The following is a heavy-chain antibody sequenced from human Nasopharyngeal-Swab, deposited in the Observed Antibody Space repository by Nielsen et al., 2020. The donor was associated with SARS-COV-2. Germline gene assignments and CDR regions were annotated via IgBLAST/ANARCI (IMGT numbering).Heavy chain of an antibody. CDR1: GYSFTSYW. D-gene: IGHD6-6*01. V-gene: IGHV5-51*01. Sequence: GESLKISCKGSGYSFTSYWIGWVRQMPGKGLEWMGIIYPGDSDTRYSPSFQGQVTISADKSISTAYLQWSSLKASDTAMYYCARHKSSSANYYYYDMDVWGQGTTVTVSS. CDR3: ARHKSSSANYYYYDMDV. CDR2: IYPGDSDT. J-gene: IGHJ6*02.